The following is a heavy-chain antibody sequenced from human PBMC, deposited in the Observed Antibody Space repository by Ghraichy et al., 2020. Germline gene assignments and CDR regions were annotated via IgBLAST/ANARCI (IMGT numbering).Heavy chain of an antibody. CDR1: GFTFSSYA. V-gene: IGHV3-23*01. CDR2: ISGSGGST. D-gene: IGHD1-7*01. J-gene: IGHJ6*02. Sequence: GGSLRLSCAASGFTFSSYAMSWVRQAPGKGLEWVSAISGSGGSTYYADSVKGRFTISRDNSKNTLYLQMNSLRAEDTAVYYCAKGTGTGYYYYYGMDVWGQGTTVTVSS. CDR3: AKGTGTGYYYYYGMDV.